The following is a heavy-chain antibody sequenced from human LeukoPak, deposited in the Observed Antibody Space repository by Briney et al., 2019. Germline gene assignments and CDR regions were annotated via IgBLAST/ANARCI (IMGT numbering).Heavy chain of an antibody. D-gene: IGHD3-22*01. CDR3: AKGAEYDSSGYYLFDY. J-gene: IGHJ4*02. Sequence: GGSLRLSCAASGFTFSDYYMSWIRQAPGKGLEWVSYISSSGSTIYYADSVKGRFTISRDNSKNTLYLQMNSLRAEDTAVYYCAKGAEYDSSGYYLFDYWGQGTLVTVSS. V-gene: IGHV3-11*01. CDR2: ISSSGSTI. CDR1: GFTFSDYY.